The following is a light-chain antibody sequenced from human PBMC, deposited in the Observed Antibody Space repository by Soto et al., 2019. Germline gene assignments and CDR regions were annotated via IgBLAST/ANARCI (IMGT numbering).Light chain of an antibody. Sequence: QSVVTQPASVSGSPGQSITISCTGTSSDVGGYNYVSWYQQHPGKAPKLMIFEVSNRPSGVSNRFSGSKSGNTASLTISGLQAEDEADYSCSSYTSSSSYNYVFGTGTKLTVL. V-gene: IGLV2-14*01. J-gene: IGLJ1*01. CDR3: SSYTSSSSYNYV. CDR1: SSDVGGYNY. CDR2: EVS.